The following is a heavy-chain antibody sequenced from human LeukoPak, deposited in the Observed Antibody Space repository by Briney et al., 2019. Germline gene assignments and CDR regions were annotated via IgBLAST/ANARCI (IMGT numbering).Heavy chain of an antibody. CDR2: IYPGDSDT. CDR3: ARQGLYSSSWYYFDY. V-gene: IGHV5-51*01. D-gene: IGHD6-13*01. J-gene: IGHJ4*02. Sequence: GESLKISCKGSGYSFTSYWIGWVRQMPGKGLEWVGIIYPGDSDTRYSPSFQGQVTISADKSISTAYLQWSSLKASDTAMYYCARQGLYSSSWYYFDYWGQGTLVTVSS. CDR1: GYSFTSYW.